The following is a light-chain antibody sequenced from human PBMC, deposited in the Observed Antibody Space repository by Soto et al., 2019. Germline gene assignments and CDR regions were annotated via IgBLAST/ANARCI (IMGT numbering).Light chain of an antibody. Sequence: QSALTQPASVSGSPGQSITISCTGTSTDVGRYKYVSWYQQHPGKAPKLMVYDVSILPSWVSNRFSGSKSGITASLTISGLQAEDEADYYCTSYTSDSTYVFGTGTKVTVL. J-gene: IGLJ1*01. CDR1: STDVGRYKY. CDR2: DVS. CDR3: TSYTSDSTYV. V-gene: IGLV2-14*01.